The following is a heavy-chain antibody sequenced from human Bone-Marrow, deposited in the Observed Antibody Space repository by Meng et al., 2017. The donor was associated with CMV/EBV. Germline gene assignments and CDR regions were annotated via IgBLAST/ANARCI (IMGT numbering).Heavy chain of an antibody. CDR1: GGSIRSSSYY. CDR2: IFHTGIT. D-gene: IGHD3-10*01. V-gene: IGHV4-39*07. J-gene: IGHJ6*02. CDR3: ASYSNGAYCYYGVAV. Sequence: SETLSLTCTVSGGSIRSSSYYWGWIRQPPGKGLEWIGCIFHTGITYDNPSLKSRVTMSVDTSNDLFSLKLSSVTAADTAVYYCASYSNGAYCYYGVAVWGQGTTVAVSS.